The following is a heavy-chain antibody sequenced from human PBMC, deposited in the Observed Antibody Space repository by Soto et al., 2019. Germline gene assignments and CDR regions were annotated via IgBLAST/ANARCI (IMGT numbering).Heavy chain of an antibody. CDR2: IYSGGST. CDR1: GFTFSSND. V-gene: IGHV3-53*01. CDR3: ATRPLLPGAP. Sequence: EVPLVESGGGLIQPGGSLRLSCAASGFTFSSNDMNWVRQAPGKGLEWVSLIYSGGSTYYPDTVKGRFTISRDNSKNTLYLQMSSLRAEDTAVYYCATRPLLPGAPWGQGTMVTVSS. J-gene: IGHJ3*01. D-gene: IGHD3-22*01.